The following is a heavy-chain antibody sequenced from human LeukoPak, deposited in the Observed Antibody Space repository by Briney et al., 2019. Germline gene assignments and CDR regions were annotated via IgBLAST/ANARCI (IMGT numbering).Heavy chain of an antibody. J-gene: IGHJ4*02. CDR3: ARDPRGAFYDSSGYGY. CDR1: GFTFSSYW. CDR2: IKQDGSEK. D-gene: IGHD3-22*01. Sequence: GGSLRLSCAASGFTFSSYWMSWVRQAPEKGLEWVANIKQDGSEKYYVDSVKGRFTISRDNAKNSLYLQMNSLRAEDTAVYYCARDPRGAFYDSSGYGYWGQGTLVTVSS. V-gene: IGHV3-7*01.